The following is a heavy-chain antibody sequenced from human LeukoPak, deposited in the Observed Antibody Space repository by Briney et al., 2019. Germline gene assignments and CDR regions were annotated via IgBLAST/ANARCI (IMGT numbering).Heavy chain of an antibody. Sequence: SETLSLTCTVSGGSISSSSYYWGWVRQPPGRGREWIGSIYYSGSTYYNPSLKSRVTISVDTSKNQFSLKLSSVTAADTAVYYCARRRYCSSTSCQRDNYYYGMDVWGQGTTVTVSS. CDR3: ARRRYCSSTSCQRDNYYYGMDV. J-gene: IGHJ6*02. D-gene: IGHD2-2*01. CDR2: IYYSGST. V-gene: IGHV4-39*01. CDR1: GGSISSSSYY.